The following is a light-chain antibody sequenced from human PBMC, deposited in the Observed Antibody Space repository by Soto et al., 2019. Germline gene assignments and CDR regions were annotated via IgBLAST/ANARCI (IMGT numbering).Light chain of an antibody. Sequence: QSVLTQPPSASGTPGQRVTISCSGSSSNIGSNTVKWYQHLPGTAPKLLIYTNSQRPSGVPDRVSGSKSGTSASLAISGLQSEDEADYYCAAWDDSLNGLVFGTGTKLTVL. CDR1: SSNIGSNT. CDR2: TNS. V-gene: IGLV1-44*01. CDR3: AAWDDSLNGLV. J-gene: IGLJ1*01.